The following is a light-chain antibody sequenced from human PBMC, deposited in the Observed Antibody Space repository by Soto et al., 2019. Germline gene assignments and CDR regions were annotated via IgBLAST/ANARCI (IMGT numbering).Light chain of an antibody. V-gene: IGLV3-21*02. Sequence: SYELTQPPSVSVAPGQTASIACGGNAIGIKSVHWYQQKPGQAPVMVVYDDRDRPSGIPERFSGSNSGNTATLTIDRIEAGAEADYYCQVWDRGNDHYVFGSGTKLTVL. CDR1: AIGIKS. CDR3: QVWDRGNDHYV. J-gene: IGLJ1*01. CDR2: DDR.